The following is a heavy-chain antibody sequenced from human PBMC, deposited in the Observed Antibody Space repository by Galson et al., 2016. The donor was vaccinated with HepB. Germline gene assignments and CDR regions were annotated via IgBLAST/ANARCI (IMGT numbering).Heavy chain of an antibody. CDR2: SSYSGNT. CDR3: VQGSTAPAV. V-gene: IGHV3-23*01. D-gene: IGHD1-26*01. CDR1: GFTFSTYA. J-gene: IGHJ6*02. Sequence: SLRLSCAGSGFTFSTYALSWVRQAPGKGLEWVSTSSYSGNTYYADSVKGRFTISRDNSKNTLSLQMNSLRAEDTAVYYCVQGSTAPAVWGQGTTVTVSS.